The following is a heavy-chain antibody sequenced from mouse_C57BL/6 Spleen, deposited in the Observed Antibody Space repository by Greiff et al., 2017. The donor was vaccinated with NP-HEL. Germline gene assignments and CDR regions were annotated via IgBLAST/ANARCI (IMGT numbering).Heavy chain of an antibody. D-gene: IGHD1-1*01. CDR2: IDPANGNT. CDR1: GFNIKNTY. CDR3: ARNYITTIVATDYYAMDY. V-gene: IGHV14-3*01. Sequence: VQLQQSVAELVRPGASVKLSCTASGFNIKNTYMHWVKQRPEQGLEWIGRIDPANGNTKYAPKFQGKATITADTSSNTAYLPLSSLTSDDTAIYYCARNYITTIVATDYYAMDYWGQGTSGTGSS. J-gene: IGHJ4*01.